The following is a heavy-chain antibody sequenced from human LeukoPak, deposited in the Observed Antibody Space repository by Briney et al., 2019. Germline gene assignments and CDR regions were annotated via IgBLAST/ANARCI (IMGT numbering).Heavy chain of an antibody. CDR3: ARGGTGYPFDY. CDR2: IDPSDSYT. V-gene: IGHV5-10-1*01. CDR1: GYPFTSYW. Sequence: GKSLQISCKCSGYPFTSYWISWVRQLPGKGLEWMGRIDPSDSYTNYSPSFQGHVTISADKSISTAYLQWSSLKASDTAMYYCARGGTGYPFDYWGQGTLVTVSS. J-gene: IGHJ4*02. D-gene: IGHD1-26*01.